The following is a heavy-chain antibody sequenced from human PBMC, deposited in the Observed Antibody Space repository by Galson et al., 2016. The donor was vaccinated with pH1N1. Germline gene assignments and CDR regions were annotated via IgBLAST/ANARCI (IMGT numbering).Heavy chain of an antibody. CDR1: GYPFSSHD. Sequence: SVKVSCKVSGYPFSSHDINWVRQAPGQGLEWMGWLRPNTGQTGSAQKFQGRITITGDTSISTGYMELSSLKFDDTAIYYCARDLVGSDRYYHYGMDVWGQGTTVTVSS. CDR2: LRPNTGQT. D-gene: IGHD2-15*01. V-gene: IGHV1-8*03. CDR3: ARDLVGSDRYYHYGMDV. J-gene: IGHJ6*02.